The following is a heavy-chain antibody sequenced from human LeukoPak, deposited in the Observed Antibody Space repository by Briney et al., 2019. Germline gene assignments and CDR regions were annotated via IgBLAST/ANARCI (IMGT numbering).Heavy chain of an antibody. D-gene: IGHD4-23*01. V-gene: IGHV3-53*01. CDR1: GLTLSSYA. CDR2: IYSGGTT. Sequence: GGSLRLSCAASGLTLSSYAMSWVRQAPGKGLEWVSLIYSGGTTYYADSVKGRFTISRDNSKNTLYLQMNSLKAEDADVYYCARRAGGYSHPYDYWGQGILVTVSS. J-gene: IGHJ4*02. CDR3: ARRAGGYSHPYDY.